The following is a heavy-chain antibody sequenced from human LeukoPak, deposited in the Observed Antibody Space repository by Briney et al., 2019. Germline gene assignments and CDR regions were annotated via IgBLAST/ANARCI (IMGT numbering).Heavy chain of an antibody. CDR3: TTDFVPFYGDYGGWFDY. D-gene: IGHD4-17*01. Sequence: PGGSLRLSRTASGLTFSSNAMHWVRQAPGKGLEWVAVISYDATNKFYADSVKGRFTISRDNSKNTLYLQMNSLKTEDTAVYYCTTDFVPFYGDYGGWFDYWGQGTLVTVSS. CDR2: ISYDATNK. J-gene: IGHJ4*02. V-gene: IGHV3-30*04. CDR1: GLTFSSNA.